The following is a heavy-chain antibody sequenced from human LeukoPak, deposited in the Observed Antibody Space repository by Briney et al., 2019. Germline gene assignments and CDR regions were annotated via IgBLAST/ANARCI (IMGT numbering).Heavy chain of an antibody. J-gene: IGHJ4*02. CDR1: GYTFTSCD. CDR3: SSGSYYPFDY. D-gene: IGHD3-10*01. V-gene: IGHV1-8*01. CDR2: MNPNSGNT. Sequence: ASVKVSCKASGYTFTSCDINWVRQATGQGLEWMGWMNPNSGNTGYAQKFQGRVTMTRNTSISTAYMELSSLRSEDTAVYYCSSGSYYPFDYWGQGTLVTVSS.